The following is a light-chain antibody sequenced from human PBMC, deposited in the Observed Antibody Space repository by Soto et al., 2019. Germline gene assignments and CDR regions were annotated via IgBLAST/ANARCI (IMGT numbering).Light chain of an antibody. CDR1: SSDVGGYNY. CDR2: DVS. J-gene: IGLJ2*01. CDR3: SSYTSSSTVV. V-gene: IGLV2-14*01. Sequence: QSVLTQPASVSGSPGQSITISCTGTSSDVGGYNYVSWYQQHPGKAPKLMIYDVSNRPSGVSNRFSGSKSGNTASLTISGLQAEDEADYYCSSYTSSSTVVFAGGTKPTVL.